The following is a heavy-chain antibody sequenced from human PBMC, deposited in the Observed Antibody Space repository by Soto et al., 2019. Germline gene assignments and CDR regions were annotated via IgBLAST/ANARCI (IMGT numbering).Heavy chain of an antibody. V-gene: IGHV3-21*01. D-gene: IGHD3-22*01. Sequence: GSLRLSCAASGFNFITYSLSWVRQAPGKGLEWVASISSSAVYIDYADSVKGRFTISRDNANNSLYLQMNSLRAEDTATYYCVRDGLDYYDTERLYFDKWGQGPLVTVSS. CDR1: GFNFITYS. J-gene: IGHJ4*02. CDR2: ISSSAVYI. CDR3: VRDGLDYYDTERLYFDK.